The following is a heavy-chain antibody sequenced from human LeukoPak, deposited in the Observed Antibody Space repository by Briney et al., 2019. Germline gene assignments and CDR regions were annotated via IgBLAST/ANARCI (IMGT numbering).Heavy chain of an antibody. Sequence: ASVKVSCKAFGYTFTGYWMHWVRQAPGQGPEWMGVISPSGGSTIYAQKFKGRVTLTTDTSTSTAYMELRSLRSDDTAMYYCARGRYSGSYTLFDYWGQGILVTVSS. CDR1: GYTFTGYW. CDR3: ARGRYSGSYTLFDY. D-gene: IGHD1-26*01. J-gene: IGHJ4*02. CDR2: ISPSGGST. V-gene: IGHV1-46*01.